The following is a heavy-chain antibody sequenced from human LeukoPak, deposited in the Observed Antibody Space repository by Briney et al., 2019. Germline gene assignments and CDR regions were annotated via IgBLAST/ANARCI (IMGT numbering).Heavy chain of an antibody. CDR2: ISVYKGTT. CDR1: GYTFSNYV. D-gene: IGHD1-14*01. Sequence: ASVKVSCKASGYTFSNYVVSWVRQAPGQGLEWVGWISVYKGTTKFAQKFQGRVTLTTDTSTSTAYMELRSLTTDDTAVYYWVRDFFRSGTEDFWGQGTLVTVSS. CDR3: VRDFFRSGTEDF. V-gene: IGHV1-18*01. J-gene: IGHJ4*02.